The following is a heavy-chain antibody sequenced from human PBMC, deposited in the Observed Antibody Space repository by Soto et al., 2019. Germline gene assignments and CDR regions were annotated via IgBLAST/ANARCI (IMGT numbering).Heavy chain of an antibody. J-gene: IGHJ4*01. Sequence: AGGSLRLSCAASGFTFSDHYMDWVRQAPGKGLEWVGRIRNKANSYTTEYAASVKGRFTISRDDSKNSLYLQMNNLKTEDTAVYYCTRAVIRPPPCYSDYWGQGPLVTGFS. CDR2: IRNKANSYTT. V-gene: IGHV3-72*01. CDR1: GFTFSDHY. CDR3: TRAVIRPPPCYSDY. D-gene: IGHD4-17*01.